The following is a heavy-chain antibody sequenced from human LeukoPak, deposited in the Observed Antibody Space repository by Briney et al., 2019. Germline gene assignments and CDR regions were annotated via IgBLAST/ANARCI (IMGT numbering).Heavy chain of an antibody. D-gene: IGHD5-18*01. V-gene: IGHV3-9*01. J-gene: IGHJ4*02. Sequence: QPGRSLRLSCAASGFTFDDYAMHWVRQAPGKGLEWVSGISWNSGSIGYADSVKGRFTISRDNSKNTLYLQMNSLRAEDTAVYYCAKASNVDTAMVRFDYWGQGTLVTVSS. CDR1: GFTFDDYA. CDR3: AKASNVDTAMVRFDY. CDR2: ISWNSGSI.